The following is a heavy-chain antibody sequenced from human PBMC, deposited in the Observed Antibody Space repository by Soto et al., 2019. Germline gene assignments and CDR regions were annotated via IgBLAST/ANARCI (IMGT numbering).Heavy chain of an antibody. Sequence: QLQLQESGPGLVKPSETLSLTCTVSGGSISSSAYFWGWIRQPPGKGLEWIGTVYYSGTTYYNPYLETRVTISVDTSKNQFSLNLSSVTAADTAVYYCARHVTNWFDPWGQGSLVTVSA. V-gene: IGHV4-39*01. CDR1: GGSISSSAYF. CDR2: VYYSGTT. J-gene: IGHJ5*02. CDR3: ARHVTNWFDP.